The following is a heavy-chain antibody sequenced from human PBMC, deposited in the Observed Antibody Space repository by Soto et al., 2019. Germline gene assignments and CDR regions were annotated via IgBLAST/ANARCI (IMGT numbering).Heavy chain of an antibody. Sequence: SLKISCAASGFTFSDYYMSWIRQAPGKGLEWVSYISSSGSIIYYADSVKGRFTISRDNAKNSLYLQMNSLRAEDTAVYYCARDQGYYESSGYFDYRGKGPLVTVSS. CDR2: ISSSGSII. V-gene: IGHV3-11*01. J-gene: IGHJ4*02. CDR1: GFTFSDYY. D-gene: IGHD3-22*01. CDR3: ARDQGYYESSGYFDY.